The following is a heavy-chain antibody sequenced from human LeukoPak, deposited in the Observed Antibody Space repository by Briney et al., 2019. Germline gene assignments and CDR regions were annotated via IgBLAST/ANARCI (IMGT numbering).Heavy chain of an antibody. CDR3: AKDPPGGSSDAFDI. D-gene: IGHD2-2*01. CDR2: ISGSGGST. CDR1: GFTFSNYA. Sequence: GGSPRLSCEASGFTFSNYAMSWVRQAPGKGLEWVSSISGSGGSTYYADSVKGRFTISRDNSKNTLYLQMDSLRAEDSAVFYCAKDPPGGSSDAFDIWGQGTRVTVSS. V-gene: IGHV3-23*01. J-gene: IGHJ3*02.